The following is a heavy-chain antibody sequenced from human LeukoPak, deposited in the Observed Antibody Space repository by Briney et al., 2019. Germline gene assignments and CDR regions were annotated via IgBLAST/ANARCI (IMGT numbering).Heavy chain of an antibody. CDR1: GFTFSDYG. V-gene: IGHV3-20*04. D-gene: IGHD5-18*01. Sequence: GGSLRLSCAASGFTFSDYGMSWVRQTLGKGLEWVAGINWNGGSTGYAVSVRGRFIISRDDANNFLHLHMNSLRAEDTAFYYCVRSFNTYGYPTGYWGQGTLVAISS. J-gene: IGHJ4*02. CDR2: INWNGGST. CDR3: VRSFNTYGYPTGY.